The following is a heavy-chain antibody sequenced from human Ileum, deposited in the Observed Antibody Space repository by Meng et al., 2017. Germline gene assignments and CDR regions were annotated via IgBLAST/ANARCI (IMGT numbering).Heavy chain of an antibody. Sequence: HLQLQEAGSGRVTAAQTRSRTCTVSGGSISSSASSWTWIRQPPGKGLEWIGYIYQVGSTNYNPSLKSRVTIFVDTSKNQFSLKLTSVTAADTAVYYCASSTSGPELNYWGQGTLVTRLL. V-gene: IGHV4-30-2*01. D-gene: IGHD2/OR15-2a*01. CDR1: GGSISSSASS. CDR3: ASSTSGPELNY. J-gene: IGHJ4*02. CDR2: IYQVGST.